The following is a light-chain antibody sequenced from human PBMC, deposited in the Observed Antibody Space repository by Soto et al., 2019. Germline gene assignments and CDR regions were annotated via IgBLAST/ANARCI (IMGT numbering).Light chain of an antibody. Sequence: IVLTQSPGTLSLSPGERATLSCMASQSITNNYLAWYQQKPGQAPRLLIYGASNRATGIPDRFSGSGSGTDFTLTISRLEPEDFAVYYCQQYGSSPELTFGGGTKVDIK. CDR2: GAS. CDR1: QSITNNY. J-gene: IGKJ4*01. V-gene: IGKV3-20*01. CDR3: QQYGSSPELT.